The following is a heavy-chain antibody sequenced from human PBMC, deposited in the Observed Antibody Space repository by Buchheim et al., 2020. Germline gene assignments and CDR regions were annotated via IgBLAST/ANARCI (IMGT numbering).Heavy chain of an antibody. CDR3: AKTSSYSPAYYMDV. J-gene: IGHJ6*03. CDR2: TSGSGGST. Sequence: EVQLLKSGGGLVQPGGSLRLSCAASGFTFSSYGMSWVRQAPGKGLEWVSGTSGSGGSTYYADSVKGRFTISRDNSKNTLYLQMNSPRAEDTAVYYCAKTSSYSPAYYMDVWGKGTT. CDR1: GFTFSSYG. D-gene: IGHD5-18*01. V-gene: IGHV3-23*01.